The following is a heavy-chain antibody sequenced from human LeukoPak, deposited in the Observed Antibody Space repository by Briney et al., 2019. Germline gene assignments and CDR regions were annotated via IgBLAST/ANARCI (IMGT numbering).Heavy chain of an antibody. CDR3: ARSGHYYDSSGRAYYFDY. Sequence: QTGGSLRLSCAASGFTFSSYSMNWVRQVPGKGLEWVSYISSSSSTIYYADSVKGRFTISRDNAKNSLYLQMNSLRAEDTAVYYCARSGHYYDSSGRAYYFDYWGQGTLVTVSS. D-gene: IGHD3-22*01. CDR1: GFTFSSYS. V-gene: IGHV3-48*01. CDR2: ISSSSSTI. J-gene: IGHJ4*02.